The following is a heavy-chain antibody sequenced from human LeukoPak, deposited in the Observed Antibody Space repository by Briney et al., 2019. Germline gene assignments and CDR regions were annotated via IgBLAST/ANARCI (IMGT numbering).Heavy chain of an antibody. V-gene: IGHV3-48*01. CDR1: GFTFNTFD. CDR3: WGYHYYGSGRDAFDI. Sequence: PGGSLRLSCAASGFTFNTFDMTWVRQAPGKGLEWVSYISSGSSSRYYADSVKGRLTISRDNFKNTVYLQMNSLRAEDTAVYYCWGYHYYGSGRDAFDIWGQGTLVTVSS. CDR2: ISSGSSSR. D-gene: IGHD3-10*01. J-gene: IGHJ3*02.